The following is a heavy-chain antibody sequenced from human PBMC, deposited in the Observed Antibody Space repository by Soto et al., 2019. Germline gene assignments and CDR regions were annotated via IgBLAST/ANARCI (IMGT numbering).Heavy chain of an antibody. V-gene: IGHV3-30*18. D-gene: IGHD3-10*01. CDR2: ASSDGNDI. J-gene: IGHJ4*02. CDR3: AKDTYYGSGNHYIFDY. Sequence: QVQLVESGGGVVQPGRSLRLSCAASGFTFSGYGMHWVRQAPGKGLEWVAVASSDGNDIHYAHSVEGRFTISRDNYRNTLYLPMNSLRPDDTAVYYCAKDTYYGSGNHYIFDYWGQGTLVTVSS. CDR1: GFTFSGYG.